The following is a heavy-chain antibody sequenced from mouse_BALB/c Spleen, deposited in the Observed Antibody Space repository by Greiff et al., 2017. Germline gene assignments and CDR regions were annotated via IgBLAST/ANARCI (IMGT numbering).Heavy chain of an antibody. J-gene: IGHJ3*01. CDR1: GYTFTDYN. D-gene: IGHD1-1*01. Sequence: EVQLQQSGPELVKPGASVKISCKASGYTFTDYNMHWVKQSHGKSLEWIGYIYPYNGGTGYNQKFKSKATLTVDNSSSTAYMELRSLTSEDSAVYYCARGGGYYGGFAYWGQGTLVTVSA. CDR2: IYPYNGGT. CDR3: ARGGGYYGGFAY. V-gene: IGHV1S29*02.